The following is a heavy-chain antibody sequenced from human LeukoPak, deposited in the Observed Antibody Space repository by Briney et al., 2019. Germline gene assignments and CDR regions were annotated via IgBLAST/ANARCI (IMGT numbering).Heavy chain of an antibody. CDR3: ARHGDYAGRGYYYYYGMDV. V-gene: IGHV1-69*05. Sequence: GASVKVSCKASGGTFSSYAISWVRQAPGQGLEWMGGIIPIFGTANYAQKFQGRVTITRDTSASTAYMELSSLRSEDTAVYYCARHGDYAGRGYYYYYGMDVWGQGTTVTVSS. CDR2: IIPIFGTA. CDR1: GGTFSSYA. J-gene: IGHJ6*02. D-gene: IGHD4-17*01.